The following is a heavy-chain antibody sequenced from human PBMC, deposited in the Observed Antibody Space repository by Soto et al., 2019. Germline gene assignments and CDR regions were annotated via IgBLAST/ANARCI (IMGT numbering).Heavy chain of an antibody. D-gene: IGHD1-26*01. J-gene: IGHJ6*02. CDR3: ARGIVGATDYYGMDV. V-gene: IGHV1-69*13. Sequence: SVKVSCKASGGTFSSYAISWVRQAPGQGLEWIGGIIPIFGTANYAQKFQGRVTITADESTSTAYMELSSLRSEDTAVYYCARGIVGATDYYGMDVWGQGTTVTVSS. CDR1: GGTFSSYA. CDR2: IIPIFGTA.